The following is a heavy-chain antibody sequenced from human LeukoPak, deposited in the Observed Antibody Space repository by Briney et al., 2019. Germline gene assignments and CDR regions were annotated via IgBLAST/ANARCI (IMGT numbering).Heavy chain of an antibody. CDR2: INPNSGGT. J-gene: IGHJ5*02. CDR1: GYTFTGYY. Sequence: GASVKVSRKASGYTFTGYYMHWVRQAPGQGLEWMGWINPNSGGTNYAQKFQGRVTMTRDTSISTAYMELSRLRSDDTAVYYCARDVYGYYYGSGSYYGGWFDPWGQGTLVTVSS. V-gene: IGHV1-2*02. D-gene: IGHD3-10*01. CDR3: ARDVYGYYYGSGSYYGGWFDP.